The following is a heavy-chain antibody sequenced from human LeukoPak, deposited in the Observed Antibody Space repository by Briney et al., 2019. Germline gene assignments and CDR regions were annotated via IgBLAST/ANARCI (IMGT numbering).Heavy chain of an antibody. CDR2: ISRSGSTK. D-gene: IGHD5-18*01. CDR3: AKAVDTVDY. J-gene: IGHJ4*02. V-gene: IGHV3-11*01. CDR1: GFTFSDYN. Sequence: PGGSLRLSCAASGFTFSDYNMRWLRQAPGKGLEWVSSISRSGSTKYYADSVKGRFTISRDNSKNTLYLQMNSLRAEDTAVYYCAKAVDTVDYWGQGTLVTVSS.